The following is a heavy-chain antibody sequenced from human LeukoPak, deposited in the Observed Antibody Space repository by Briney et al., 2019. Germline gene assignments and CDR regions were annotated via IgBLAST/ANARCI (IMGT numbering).Heavy chain of an antibody. J-gene: IGHJ4*02. CDR3: ARDRAPHDYGDYQLDY. Sequence: GGSLRLSCAASGFTFSSYAMSWVRQAPGKGLEWVSAISGSGGSTYYADSVKGRFTISRDNAKNSLYLQMNGLRAEDTAVYYCARDRAPHDYGDYQLDYWGQGTLVTVSS. CDR2: ISGSGGST. CDR1: GFTFSSYA. D-gene: IGHD4-17*01. V-gene: IGHV3-23*01.